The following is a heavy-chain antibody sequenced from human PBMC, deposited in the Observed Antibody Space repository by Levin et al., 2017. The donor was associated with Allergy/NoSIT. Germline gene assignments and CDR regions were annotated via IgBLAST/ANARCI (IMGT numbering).Heavy chain of an antibody. Sequence: PSETLSLTCTVSGGSISSSSYYWGWIRQPPGKGLEWIGSIYYSGSTYYNPSLKSRVTISVDTSKNQFSLKLSSVTAADTAVYYCARDPFIAAAGWGLYGMDVWGQGTTVTVSS. D-gene: IGHD6-13*01. CDR3: ARDPFIAAAGWGLYGMDV. V-gene: IGHV4-39*07. J-gene: IGHJ6*02. CDR2: IYYSGST. CDR1: GGSISSSSYY.